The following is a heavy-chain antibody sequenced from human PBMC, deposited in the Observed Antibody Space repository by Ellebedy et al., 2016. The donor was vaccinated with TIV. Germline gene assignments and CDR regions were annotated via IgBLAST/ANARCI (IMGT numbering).Heavy chain of an antibody. J-gene: IGHJ6*02. CDR2: IYFTGST. CDR1: GGSISSYQ. V-gene: IGHV4-59*01. CDR3: ARDDRPRDYYYGIDV. Sequence: MPGGSLRLSCTVSGGSISSYQWSWIRQTPGKGLEWIGSIYFTGSTNYNPSLQSRVSISLDTSKKQFSLKLNSVTAADTAVYYCARDDRPRDYYYGIDVWGRGTTVTVSS.